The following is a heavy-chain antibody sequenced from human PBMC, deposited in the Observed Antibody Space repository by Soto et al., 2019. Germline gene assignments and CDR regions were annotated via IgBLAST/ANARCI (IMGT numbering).Heavy chain of an antibody. CDR3: ARESEAAALGWFDP. CDR2: IYHSGST. D-gene: IGHD6-13*01. Sequence: QLQLQESGSGLVKPSQTLSLTCAVSGGSISSGGYSWSWIRQPPGKGLEWIGYIYHSGSTYYNPSLKSRVTISVDRSKNQFSLKLSSVTAADTAVYYCARESEAAALGWFDPWGQGTLVTVSS. J-gene: IGHJ5*02. V-gene: IGHV4-30-2*01. CDR1: GGSISSGGYS.